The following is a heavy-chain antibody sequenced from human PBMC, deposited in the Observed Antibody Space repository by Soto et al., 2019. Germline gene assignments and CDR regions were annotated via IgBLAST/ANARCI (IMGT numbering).Heavy chain of an antibody. Sequence: QVQLVESGGGLVKPGGSLRLSCAVSGFTFSDYYMTWIRQAPGKGLEWVSYISSSTSHTNYADSVKGRFTISRDNAKNSLVRKMNSMGAEDTAVYYCARGRGAAADYFDFWGQGTLVTVSS. CDR2: ISSSTSHT. D-gene: IGHD6-13*01. V-gene: IGHV3-11*05. CDR1: GFTFSDYY. J-gene: IGHJ4*02. CDR3: ARGRGAAADYFDF.